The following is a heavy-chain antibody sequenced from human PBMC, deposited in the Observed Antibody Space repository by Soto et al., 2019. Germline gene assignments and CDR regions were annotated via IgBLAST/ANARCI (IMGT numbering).Heavy chain of an antibody. CDR1: GGSISSGDYY. CDR2: IYYSGST. Sequence: SETLSLTCTVSGGSISSGDYYWSWIRQPPGKGLEWIGYIYYSGSTYYNPSLKSRVTISADTSKNQVSLKLTSVTAADTAVYYCARDHPHSYGIYYFDYWGQGTLVTVSS. CDR3: ARDHPHSYGIYYFDY. V-gene: IGHV4-30-4*02. D-gene: IGHD5-18*01. J-gene: IGHJ4*02.